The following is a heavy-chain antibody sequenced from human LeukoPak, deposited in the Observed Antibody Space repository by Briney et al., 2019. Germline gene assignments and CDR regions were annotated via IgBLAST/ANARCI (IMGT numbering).Heavy chain of an antibody. D-gene: IGHD6-19*01. CDR1: GFTFNNYA. CDR2: IGDSGGGT. V-gene: IGHV3-23*01. CDR3: AKGGPRSGWYIFDC. Sequence: GGSLRLSCAASGFTFNNYAMTWVRQAPGKGLEWVSGIGDSGGGTYYADSVKGRSTISRDNSKNTLYLQMNSLRAEDTALYYCAKGGPRSGWYIFDCWGQGTLVTVSS. J-gene: IGHJ4*02.